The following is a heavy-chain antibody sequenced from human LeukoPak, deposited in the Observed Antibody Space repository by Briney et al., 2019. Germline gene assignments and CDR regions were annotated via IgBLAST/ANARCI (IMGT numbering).Heavy chain of an antibody. CDR3: ARDSSWIPGYFDY. Sequence: SETLSLTCTVSGGSISSYYWSWIRQPPGKGLEWIGYIYYSGSTNYNPSLKSRVTISVDTSKNQFSLKLSSVTAADTAVYYCARDSSWIPGYFDYWGQGTLVTVSS. CDR2: IYYSGST. V-gene: IGHV4-59*01. CDR1: GGSISSYY. D-gene: IGHD5-18*01. J-gene: IGHJ4*02.